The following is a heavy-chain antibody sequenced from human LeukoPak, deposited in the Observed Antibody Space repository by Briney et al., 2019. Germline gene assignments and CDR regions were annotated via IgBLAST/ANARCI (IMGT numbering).Heavy chain of an antibody. CDR2: IYHSGST. Sequence: SETLSLTCAVSGGFISSSNWWSWVRQPPGKGLEWIGEIYHSGSTNYNPSLKSRVTISVDTSKNQFSLKLSSVTAADTAVYYCARLGARSPVAIDYWGQGTLVTVSS. D-gene: IGHD1-26*01. V-gene: IGHV4-4*02. CDR1: GGFISSSNW. CDR3: ARLGARSPVAIDY. J-gene: IGHJ4*02.